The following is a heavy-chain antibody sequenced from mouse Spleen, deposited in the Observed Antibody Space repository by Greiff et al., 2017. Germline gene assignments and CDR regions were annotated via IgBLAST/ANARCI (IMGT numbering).Heavy chain of an antibody. D-gene: IGHD1-1*01. V-gene: IGHV1-69*02. J-gene: IGHJ4*01. CDR3: ARWGDYYGSSSYYAMDY. CDR1: GYTFTSYW. Sequence: QVQLQQPGAELVKPGASVKLSCKASGYTFTSYWMHWVKQRPGQGLEWIGEIDPSDSYTNYNQKFKGKATLTVDKSSSTAYMQLSSLTSEDSAVYYCARWGDYYGSSSYYAMDYWGQGTSVTVSS. CDR2: IDPSDSYT.